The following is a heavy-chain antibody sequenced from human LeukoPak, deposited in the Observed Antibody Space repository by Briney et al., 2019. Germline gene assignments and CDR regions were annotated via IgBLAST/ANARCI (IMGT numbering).Heavy chain of an antibody. Sequence: ASVKVSCKTSSYTFTSYYMNWVRQAPGQGLEWMGMINPSGGSTSYAQKFQGRVTMTRDTSTSTVYMELNSLTSEDTALYYCARDRSPSARYFNYWGRGTLVTVSS. V-gene: IGHV1-46*01. CDR2: INPSGGST. CDR1: SYTFTSYY. CDR3: ARDRSPSARYFNY. J-gene: IGHJ4*02. D-gene: IGHD2-15*01.